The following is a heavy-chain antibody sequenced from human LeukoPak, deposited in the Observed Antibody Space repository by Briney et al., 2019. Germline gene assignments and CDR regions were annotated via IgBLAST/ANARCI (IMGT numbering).Heavy chain of an antibody. Sequence: GASVKVSCKASGYTFTSYYMHWVRQAPRQGLEWMGIINPSGGSTSYAQKFQGRVTMTRDTSTSTVYMELSSLRSEDTAVYYCARELGPTYGGNSVQGPADQLNGMDVWGQGTTVTVSS. V-gene: IGHV1-46*01. D-gene: IGHD4-23*01. J-gene: IGHJ6*02. CDR3: ARELGPTYGGNSVQGPADQLNGMDV. CDR2: INPSGGST. CDR1: GYTFTSYY.